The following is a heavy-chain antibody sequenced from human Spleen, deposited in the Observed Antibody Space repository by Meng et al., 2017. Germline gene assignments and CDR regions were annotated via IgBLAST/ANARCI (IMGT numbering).Heavy chain of an antibody. Sequence: VQLVESGGGLDKSGGSLRLSCAVSGFTFSNYWKHWVRQGPGKGLVWVSYISSDGRSTDYADSVKDRFTISRDNAKNTLYLQMNSLRAEDTAVYYCVRAVTGSGDYWGQGSLVTVSS. V-gene: IGHV3-74*02. J-gene: IGHJ4*02. CDR1: GFTFSNYW. CDR2: ISSDGRST. CDR3: VRAVTGSGDY. D-gene: IGHD6-19*01.